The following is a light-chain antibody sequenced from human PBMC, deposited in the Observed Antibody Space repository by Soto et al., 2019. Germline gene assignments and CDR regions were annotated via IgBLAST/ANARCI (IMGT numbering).Light chain of an antibody. CDR2: EAT. J-gene: IGLJ2*01. CDR1: STSVSGYKY. Sequence: QSALTQPASVSGSPGQSITISCTGTSTSVSGYKYVSWYQQHPGKAPKLMIYEATNRPSGVSDRFSGSKSGNAASLIISGLQAEDEADYYCSLYTSTSTLFGGGTKVTVL. V-gene: IGLV2-14*01. CDR3: SLYTSTSTL.